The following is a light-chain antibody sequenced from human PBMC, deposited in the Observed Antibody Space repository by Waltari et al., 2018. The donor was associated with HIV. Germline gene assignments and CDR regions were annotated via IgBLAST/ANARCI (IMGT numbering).Light chain of an antibody. Sequence: QSALTQPASVSGSPGQSITISCPGTSSAVGGYIYVSWYQQHPGKAPKLMIYDVSNRPSGVSNRFSGSKSGNTASLTISGLQAEDEADYYCSSYTSSSTYVFGTGTKVTVL. V-gene: IGLV2-14*03. J-gene: IGLJ1*01. CDR2: DVS. CDR3: SSYTSSSTYV. CDR1: SSAVGGYIY.